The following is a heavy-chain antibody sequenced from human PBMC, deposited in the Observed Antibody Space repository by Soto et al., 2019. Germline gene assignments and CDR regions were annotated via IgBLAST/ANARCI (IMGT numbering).Heavy chain of an antibody. Sequence: QVQLVQSGAEVKKPGSSVKVSCKASGGTFSSYAISWVRQAPGQGLEWMGGIIPIFGTANYAQKFQGRVTITAEESTSTAYIELSSLRSEDTAVYYCASGDYDFWRGPGGGMDVWGQATTVTVSS. J-gene: IGHJ6*01. CDR2: IIPIFGTA. CDR1: GGTFSSYA. D-gene: IGHD3-3*01. CDR3: ASGDYDFWRGPGGGMDV. V-gene: IGHV1-69*12.